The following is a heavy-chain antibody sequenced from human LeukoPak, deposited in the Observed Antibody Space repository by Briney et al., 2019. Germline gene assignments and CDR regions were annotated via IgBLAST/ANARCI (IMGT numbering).Heavy chain of an antibody. CDR3: ATFSVAGNVPYYYYGMDV. J-gene: IGHJ6*02. CDR1: GFTFSSNY. V-gene: IGHV3-53*01. Sequence: GGSLRLSCAASGFTFSSNYMSWVRQAPGKGLEWVSVIYSGGSTYYADSVKGRFTIPRDNSKNTLYLQMNSLRAEDTAVYYCATFSVAGNVPYYYYGMDVWGQGTTVTVSS. CDR2: IYSGGST. D-gene: IGHD6-19*01.